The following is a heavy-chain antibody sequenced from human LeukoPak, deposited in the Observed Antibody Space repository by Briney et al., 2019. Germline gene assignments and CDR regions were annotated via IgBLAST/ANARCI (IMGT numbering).Heavy chain of an antibody. CDR3: AKDREVLLWFGELPKIGVFDY. J-gene: IGHJ4*02. CDR1: GFTFSSYA. Sequence: PGGSLRLSCAASGFTFSSYAMSWVRQAPGKGLEWVSAISGSGGSTYYADSVKGRFTISRDNSKNTLYLQMNSLRAEDTAVYYCAKDREVLLWFGELPKIGVFDYWGQGTLVTVSS. D-gene: IGHD3-10*01. V-gene: IGHV3-23*01. CDR2: ISGSGGST.